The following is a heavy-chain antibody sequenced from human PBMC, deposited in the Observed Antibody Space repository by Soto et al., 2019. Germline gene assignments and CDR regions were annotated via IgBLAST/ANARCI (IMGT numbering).Heavy chain of an antibody. D-gene: IGHD3-22*01. V-gene: IGHV1-8*01. J-gene: IGHJ4*02. Sequence: GXSVKVSCTSSGYAFTSYDSHLVRQATGQGLEWMGWMNPNSGNTGYAQKLQGRVTMTRNTSISTAYMELSSLRSEDTAVYYCARAEFSSGYPNSFDDWGQGTLVTVSS. CDR2: MNPNSGNT. CDR3: ARAEFSSGYPNSFDD. CDR1: GYAFTSYD.